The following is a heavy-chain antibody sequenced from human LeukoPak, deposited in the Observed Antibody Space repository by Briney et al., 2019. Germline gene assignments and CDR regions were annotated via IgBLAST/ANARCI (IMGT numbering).Heavy chain of an antibody. J-gene: IGHJ3*02. V-gene: IGHV3-21*01. CDR2: ISSSSSYI. Sequence: VSSISSSSSYIYYAASVKGRFTISRDNAKNSLYLQMNSLRAEDTAVYYCIVPSGRAFDIWGQGTMVTVSS. CDR3: IVPSGRAFDI. D-gene: IGHD2-21*01.